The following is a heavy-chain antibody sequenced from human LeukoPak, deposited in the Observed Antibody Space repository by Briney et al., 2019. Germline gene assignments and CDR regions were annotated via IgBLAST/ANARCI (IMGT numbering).Heavy chain of an antibody. Sequence: SVKVSCKASGYTFTSYDISWVRQAPGQGLEWMGGIIPIFGTANYAQKFQGRVTITADESTSTAYMELSSLRSEDTAVYYCTRDPPMVRGDVDWFDPWGQGTLVTVSS. V-gene: IGHV1-69*13. D-gene: IGHD3-10*01. CDR2: IIPIFGTA. CDR3: TRDPPMVRGDVDWFDP. CDR1: GYTFTSYD. J-gene: IGHJ5*02.